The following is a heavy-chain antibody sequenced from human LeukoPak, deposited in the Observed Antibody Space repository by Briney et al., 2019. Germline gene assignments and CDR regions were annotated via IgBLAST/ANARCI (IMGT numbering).Heavy chain of an antibody. V-gene: IGHV3-53*01. Sequence: GGSLRLSCAASGFTFSTYSMTWVRQAPGKGLEWVSVIYSGGSTYYADSVKGRFTISRDNSKNTLYLQMNSLRAEDTAVYYCARVLQLELRGAFDIWGQGTMVTVSS. CDR1: GFTFSTYS. D-gene: IGHD1-7*01. CDR2: IYSGGST. J-gene: IGHJ3*02. CDR3: ARVLQLELRGAFDI.